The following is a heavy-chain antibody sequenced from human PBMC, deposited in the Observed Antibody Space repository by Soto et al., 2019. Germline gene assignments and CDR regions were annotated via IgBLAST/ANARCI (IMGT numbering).Heavy chain of an antibody. J-gene: IGHJ5*02. CDR2: INADNGNT. D-gene: IGHD3-10*01. Sequence: VASVKVSCKASGYTFTSYGFSWVRQAPGQGLEWMGWINADNGNTKYSQKFQGRVTITRDTSASTAYMELSSLRSEDTVVYYCARLRYYYGSQGFDPWGQGTLVTVSS. CDR3: ARLRYYYGSQGFDP. CDR1: GYTFTSYG. V-gene: IGHV1-18*01.